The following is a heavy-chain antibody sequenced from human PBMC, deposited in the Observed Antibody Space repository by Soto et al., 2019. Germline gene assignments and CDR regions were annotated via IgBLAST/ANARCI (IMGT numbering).Heavy chain of an antibody. CDR1: GGSISSGGYS. J-gene: IGHJ4*02. CDR2: IYHSGST. Sequence: SETLSLTCAVSGGSISSGGYSWSWIRQPLGKGLEWIGYIYHSGSTYYNPSLKSRVTISVDRSKNQFSLKLSSVTAADTAVYYCARGGSYDYGDYYFDYWGQGTLVTVSS. V-gene: IGHV4-30-2*01. CDR3: ARGGSYDYGDYYFDY. D-gene: IGHD4-17*01.